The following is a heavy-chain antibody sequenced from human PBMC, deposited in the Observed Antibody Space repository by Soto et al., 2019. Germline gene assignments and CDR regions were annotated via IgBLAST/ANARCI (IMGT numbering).Heavy chain of an antibody. D-gene: IGHD3-10*01. CDR1: SASLGDHY. V-gene: IGHV4-34*01. J-gene: IGHJ6*02. CDR2: VHPSGST. CDR3: APGKPSAYWFGPRNFFYDCLDV. Sequence: SETLSLTCAVFSASLGDHYWAWIRQSQDQGQGWIGEVHPSGSTDYNSNLKCRLTLSLYTSKNQYSLKLAPVTAADTAVSFCAPGKPSAYWFGPRNFFYDCLDVWGPGTTVTVSS.